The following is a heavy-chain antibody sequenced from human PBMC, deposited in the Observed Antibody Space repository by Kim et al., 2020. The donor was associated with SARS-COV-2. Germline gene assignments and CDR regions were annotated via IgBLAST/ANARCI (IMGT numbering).Heavy chain of an antibody. CDR1: GFTFSSYA. V-gene: IGHV3-23*01. D-gene: IGHD3-10*01. CDR2: ISGSGGST. J-gene: IGHJ3*02. CDR3: AKDHRNSPRITMVRGVIGGAFDI. Sequence: GGSLRLSCAASGFTFSSYAMSWVRQAPGKGLEWVSAISGSGGSTYYADSVKGRFTISRDNSKNTLYLQMNSLRAEDTAVYYCAKDHRNSPRITMVRGVIGGAFDIWGQGTMVTVSS.